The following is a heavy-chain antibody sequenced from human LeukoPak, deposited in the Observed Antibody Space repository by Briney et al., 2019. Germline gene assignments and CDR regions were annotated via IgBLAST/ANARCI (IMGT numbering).Heavy chain of an antibody. CDR1: GFTFDDYG. CDR2: INWNGGST. CDR3: ARAPQLWTDYYYYMDV. V-gene: IGHV3-20*04. D-gene: IGHD5-18*01. J-gene: IGHJ6*03. Sequence: GGSLRLSCAASGFTFDDYGMSWVRQAPGKGLEWVSGINWNGGSTGYADSVKGRFTISRDNAKNSLYLQMNSLRAEDTALYYCARAPQLWTDYYYYMDVWGKGTTVTVSS.